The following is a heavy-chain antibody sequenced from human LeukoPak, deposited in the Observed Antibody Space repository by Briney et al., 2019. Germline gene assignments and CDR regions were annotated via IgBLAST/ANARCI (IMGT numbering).Heavy chain of an antibody. V-gene: IGHV4-34*01. CDR3: ARGVRYYDILTGYYKSWFDP. Sequence: GSLRLSCEVSGFTFSDAWMSWVRQPPGKGLEWIGEINHSGSTNYNPSLKSRVTISVDTSKNQFSLKLSSVTAADTAVYYCARGVRYYDILTGYYKSWFDPWGQGTLVTVSS. CDR2: INHSGST. D-gene: IGHD3-9*01. CDR1: GFTFSDAW. J-gene: IGHJ5*02.